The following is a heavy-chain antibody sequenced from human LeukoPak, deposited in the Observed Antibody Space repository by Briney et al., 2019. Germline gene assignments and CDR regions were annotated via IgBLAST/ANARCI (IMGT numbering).Heavy chain of an antibody. J-gene: IGHJ4*02. Sequence: ASVKVSCKASGYTFTSYGISWVRQAPGQGLEWMGWISAYNGNSNYAQKLQGRVTMTTDTSTSTAYMDLRSLRSDDTAVYYCARRAQGSSGYSWLDYWGQGTLVTVSS. CDR1: GYTFTSYG. D-gene: IGHD3-22*01. V-gene: IGHV1-18*01. CDR2: ISAYNGNS. CDR3: ARRAQGSSGYSWLDY.